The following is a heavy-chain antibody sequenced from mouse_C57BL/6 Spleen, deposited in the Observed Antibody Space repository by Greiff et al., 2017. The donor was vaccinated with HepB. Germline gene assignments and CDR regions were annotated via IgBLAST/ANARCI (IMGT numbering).Heavy chain of an antibody. V-gene: IGHV5-12*01. J-gene: IGHJ2*01. CDR2: ISNGGGST. CDR3: ARQGLLRYFDY. Sequence: EVHLVESGGGLVQPGGSLKLSCAASGFTFSDYYMYWVRQTPEKRLEWVAYISNGGGSTYYPDTVKGRFTISRDNAKNTLYLQMSRLKSEDTAMYYCARQGLLRYFDYWGQGTTLTVSS. D-gene: IGHD1-1*01. CDR1: GFTFSDYY.